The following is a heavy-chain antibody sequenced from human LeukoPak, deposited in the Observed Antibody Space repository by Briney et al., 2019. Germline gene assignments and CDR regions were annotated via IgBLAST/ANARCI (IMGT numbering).Heavy chain of an antibody. CDR1: GFTFSSYA. D-gene: IGHD6-19*01. CDR3: AKERSSGWPLDY. V-gene: IGHV3-30-3*01. Sequence: GGSLRLSCAASGFTFSSYAIHWVRQAPGKGLEWVAVISYDGSNKYYADSVKGRFTISRDNSKNTLYLQMNSLRADDTAVFYCAKERSSGWPLDYWGQGTLVTVSS. J-gene: IGHJ4*02. CDR2: ISYDGSNK.